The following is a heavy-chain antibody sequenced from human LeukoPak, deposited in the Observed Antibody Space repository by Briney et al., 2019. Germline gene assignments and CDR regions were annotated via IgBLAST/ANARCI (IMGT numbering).Heavy chain of an antibody. V-gene: IGHV1-69*13. CDR1: GYTFTSNY. D-gene: IGHD1-26*01. CDR2: IIPIFGTA. Sequence: ASVKVSCKASGYTFTSNYIHWVRQAPGQGLEWMGGIIPIFGTANYAQKFQGRVTITADESTSTAYMELSSLRSEDTAVYYCASCSGSYDAFDIWGQGTMVTVSS. J-gene: IGHJ3*02. CDR3: ASCSGSYDAFDI.